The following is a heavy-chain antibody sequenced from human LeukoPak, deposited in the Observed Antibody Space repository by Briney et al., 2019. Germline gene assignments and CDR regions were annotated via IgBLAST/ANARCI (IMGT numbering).Heavy chain of an antibody. CDR2: ISGSGGST. CDR3: AKASYCSSTSCYPSNPNWFDP. V-gene: IGHV3-23*01. CDR1: GFTFSSYA. D-gene: IGHD2-2*01. J-gene: IGHJ5*02. Sequence: PGGSLRLSCAASGFTFSSYAMSWVRQAPGKGLEWVSAISGSGGSTYYADSVKGRFTISRDSSKNTLYLQRNSLRAEDTAVYYCAKASYCSSTSCYPSNPNWFDPWGQGTLVTVSS.